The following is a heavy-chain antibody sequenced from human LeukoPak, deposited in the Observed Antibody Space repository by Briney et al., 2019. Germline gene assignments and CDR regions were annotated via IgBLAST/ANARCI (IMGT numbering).Heavy chain of an antibody. V-gene: IGHV4-34*01. CDR3: ARGYYGSGSHCCHMDV. J-gene: IGHJ6*03. Sequence: KASETLALTCAVYVGSFSGYYWSWIRQPPGKGLEWIGGINHSGSTNYNSSLKSRVTISVDTSKNQFSLKLSSVTAADTAVYYCARGYYGSGSHCCHMDVWGKGTTITVS. CDR1: VGSFSGYY. CDR2: INHSGST. D-gene: IGHD3-10*01.